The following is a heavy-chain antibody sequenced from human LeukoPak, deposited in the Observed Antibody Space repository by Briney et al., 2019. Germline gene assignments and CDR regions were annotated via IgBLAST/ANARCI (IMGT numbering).Heavy chain of an antibody. CDR1: GYTFTSYA. CDR3: ARDGDYDSSGYYSDY. CDR2: IIPILGIA. J-gene: IGHJ4*02. D-gene: IGHD3-22*01. V-gene: IGHV1-69*04. Sequence: GASVKVSCKASGYTFTSYAISWVRQAPGQGLEWRGRIIPILGIANYAQKFQGRVTITADKSTSTAYMELSSLRSEDTAVYYCARDGDYDSSGYYSDYWGQGTLVTVSS.